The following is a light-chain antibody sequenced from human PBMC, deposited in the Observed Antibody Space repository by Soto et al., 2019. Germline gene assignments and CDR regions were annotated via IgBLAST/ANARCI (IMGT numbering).Light chain of an antibody. V-gene: IGKV3-11*01. CDR2: DAS. Sequence: EIVLTQSPATLSLSPGERATLSCRASQSVSRHLAWYQQKPGQAPRLLIYDASNRATGIPARFSGSGSGTDFTLTISSLKPEDSAVYYCQQRSNWLTFGGGTKVEIK. CDR1: QSVSRH. CDR3: QQRSNWLT. J-gene: IGKJ4*01.